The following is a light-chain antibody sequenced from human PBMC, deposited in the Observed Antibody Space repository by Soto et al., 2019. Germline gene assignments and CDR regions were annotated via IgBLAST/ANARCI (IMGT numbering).Light chain of an antibody. CDR1: SSDVGIYDY. CDR2: EVT. CDR3: SSFSSDSTPLV. J-gene: IGLJ2*01. Sequence: QSALTQPASVSGSPGQSISISCTGTSSDVGIYDYVSWYQHHPGKAPKLMVYEVTNGPSGVSNRFSGSKSGNTASLTISGLQPEDEADYYCSSFSSDSTPLVFGGGTKVTVL. V-gene: IGLV2-14*01.